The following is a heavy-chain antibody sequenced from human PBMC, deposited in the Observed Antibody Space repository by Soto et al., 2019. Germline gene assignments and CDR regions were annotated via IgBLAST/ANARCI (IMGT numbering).Heavy chain of an antibody. CDR2: IYYSGST. V-gene: IGHV4-39*01. Sequence: QLQLQESGPGLVKPSETLSLTCTVSGGSISSSGYYWGWIRQPPGKGLEWIGNIYYSGSTNYNPSLKSRVTISVDTSKNQFSLKVSSVTAADTAVYYCVRRSYYGSGSIFDYWGQGTLVTVSS. CDR3: VRRSYYGSGSIFDY. J-gene: IGHJ4*02. D-gene: IGHD3-10*01. CDR1: GGSISSSGYY.